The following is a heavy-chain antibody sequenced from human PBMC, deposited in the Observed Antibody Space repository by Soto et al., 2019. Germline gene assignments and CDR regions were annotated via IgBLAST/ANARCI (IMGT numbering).Heavy chain of an antibody. D-gene: IGHD1-26*01. CDR1: GFTFTTSW. CDR2: IKTKAEAETT. CDR3: GTGSAFDI. V-gene: IGHV3-15*01. J-gene: IGHJ3*02. Sequence: DVQLVESGGDLVKPGGSLRISCAASGFTFTTSWMSWVRQAPGKGLEWVGQIKTKAEAETTDYAAPVKGRFTISRDDSKETLYLQMNSLKTEDTAVYYCGTGSAFDIWGQGTMVTVSS.